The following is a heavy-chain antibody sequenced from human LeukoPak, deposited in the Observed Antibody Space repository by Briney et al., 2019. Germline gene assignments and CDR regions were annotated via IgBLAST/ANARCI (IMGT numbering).Heavy chain of an antibody. J-gene: IGHJ4*02. Sequence: KPSETLSLTCAVSGYSISSGYYWSWLRQPPGKGLEWIGYIYYSGTTNYNPSLKSRVTISVDTSKNQFSLKLSSVTAADTAVYYCARDVYHFWSGFDYWGQGTLVTVSS. D-gene: IGHD3-3*01. CDR2: IYYSGTT. V-gene: IGHV4-61*01. CDR1: GYSISSGYY. CDR3: ARDVYHFWSGFDY.